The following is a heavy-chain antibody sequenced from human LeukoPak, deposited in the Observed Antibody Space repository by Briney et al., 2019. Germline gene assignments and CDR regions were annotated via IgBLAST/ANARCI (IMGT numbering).Heavy chain of an antibody. V-gene: IGHV1-18*01. D-gene: IGHD2-2*01. Sequence: GASVKVSCKASGYTFTSYGISWVRQAPGQGLEWMGWISAYNGNTNYAQKLQGRVTMTTDTSTSTAYMELRSLRSEDTAVYYCATAIVVVPAANWFDPWGQGTLVTVSS. CDR3: ATAIVVVPAANWFDP. J-gene: IGHJ5*02. CDR2: ISAYNGNT. CDR1: GYTFTSYG.